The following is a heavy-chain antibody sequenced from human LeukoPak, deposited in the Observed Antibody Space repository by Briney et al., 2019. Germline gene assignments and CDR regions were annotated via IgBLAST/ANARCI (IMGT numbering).Heavy chain of an antibody. Sequence: PSETLSLTCAVYGGSLSNYYWSWIRQPPGKGLEWIGEINHSGSTKFNPSLKSRVTILVDMSGSQFSLQLNSVTAAGTAVYYCARGPASGSDFAWFDPWGQGTLVTVSS. CDR2: INHSGST. J-gene: IGHJ5*02. D-gene: IGHD3-10*01. V-gene: IGHV4-34*01. CDR1: GGSLSNYY. CDR3: ARGPASGSDFAWFDP.